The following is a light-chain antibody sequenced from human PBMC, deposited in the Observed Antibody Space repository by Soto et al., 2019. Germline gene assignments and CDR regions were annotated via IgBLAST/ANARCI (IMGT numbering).Light chain of an antibody. Sequence: IVLTQSPGTLSLSPGERATLSCRASQSVSRSYLAWYQQKPVQAPRLLIHGASTRATGIPDRFSGSGSGTDFTLTISRLEPEDFAVYYCQQYGSSPMYTFGQGTKLEI. V-gene: IGKV3-20*01. J-gene: IGKJ2*01. CDR3: QQYGSSPMYT. CDR2: GAS. CDR1: QSVSRSY.